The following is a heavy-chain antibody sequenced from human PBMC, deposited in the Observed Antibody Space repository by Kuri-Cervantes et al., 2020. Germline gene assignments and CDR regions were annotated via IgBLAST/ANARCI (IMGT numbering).Heavy chain of an antibody. CDR1: GFTFSSYW. V-gene: IGHV3-7*03. Sequence: SCAASGFTFSSYWMSWVRQAPGKGLEWVANIKQDGSEKYYVDSVKGRFTISRDNAKNSLYLQMNSLRAEDTAVYYCARMAAEYYYYGMDVWGQGTTVTVSS. CDR2: IKQDGSEK. J-gene: IGHJ6*02. D-gene: IGHD5-24*01. CDR3: ARMAAEYYYYGMDV.